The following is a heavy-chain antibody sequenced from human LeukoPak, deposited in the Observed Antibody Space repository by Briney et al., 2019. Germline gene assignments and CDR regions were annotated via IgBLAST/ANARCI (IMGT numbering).Heavy chain of an antibody. J-gene: IGHJ4*02. D-gene: IGHD3-22*01. CDR3: ARSGEYYDSSGYYYLPPHY. V-gene: IGHV1-69*05. Sequence: ASVKVSCKASGGTFSSYAISWVRQAPGQGLEWMGGMIRIFGTANYAQKFQGRVTITTDESTSTAYMELSSLRSEDTAVYYCARSGEYYDSSGYYYLPPHYWGQGTLVTVSS. CDR1: GGTFSSYA. CDR2: MIRIFGTA.